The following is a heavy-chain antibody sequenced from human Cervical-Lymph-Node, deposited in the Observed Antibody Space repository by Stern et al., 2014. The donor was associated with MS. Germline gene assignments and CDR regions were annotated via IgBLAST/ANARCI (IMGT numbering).Heavy chain of an antibody. CDR1: GGTFSSYA. V-gene: IGHV1-69*01. CDR3: ARGELKEGLVRGMDV. D-gene: IGHD1-26*01. CDR2: ILPTFGTA. J-gene: IGHJ6*02. Sequence: QVQLGQSGAEVKKPGSSVKVSCKASGGTFSSYAISWVRQAPGQGLEWMGWILPTFGTANYAQQSQGRVTITADESTNTAYMELSSLRSEDTAVYYCARGELKEGLVRGMDVWGQGTTVTVSS.